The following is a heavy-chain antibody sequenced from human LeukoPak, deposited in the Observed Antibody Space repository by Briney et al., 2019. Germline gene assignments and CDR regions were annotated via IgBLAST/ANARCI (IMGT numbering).Heavy chain of an antibody. CDR1: GYTFTSYA. J-gene: IGHJ5*02. Sequence: VASVKVSCKASGYTFTSYAMHWVRQAPGQRLEWMGWINAGNGNTKYSQKFQGRVTITRDTSASTAYMELSSLRSEDTAVYYCARAPYCSSTSCRESRNWFDPWGQGTLVTVSS. CDR3: ARAPYCSSTSCRESRNWFDP. CDR2: INAGNGNT. D-gene: IGHD2-2*01. V-gene: IGHV1-3*01.